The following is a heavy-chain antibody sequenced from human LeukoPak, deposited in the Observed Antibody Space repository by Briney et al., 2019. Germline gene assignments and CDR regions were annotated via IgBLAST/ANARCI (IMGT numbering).Heavy chain of an antibody. D-gene: IGHD2-21*02. Sequence: GGSLRLSCVASEFTFGSNWMTWVRQAPGKGLEWVANINQDGRKEHYVDSVKGRFTISRDNAKNFLYLQMNSLRAEDTAVYYCARDSSPYCGDDCYFDAFDLWGQGTMVTVSS. CDR2: INQDGRKE. V-gene: IGHV3-7*03. CDR3: ARDSSPYCGDDCYFDAFDL. CDR1: EFTFGSNW. J-gene: IGHJ3*01.